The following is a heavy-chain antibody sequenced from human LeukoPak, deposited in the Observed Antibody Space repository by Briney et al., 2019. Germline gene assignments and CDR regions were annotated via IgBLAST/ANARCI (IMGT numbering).Heavy chain of an antibody. D-gene: IGHD3-22*01. CDR2: IIPILGIA. V-gene: IGHV1-69*04. Sequence: SVKVSCKASGGTFSSYAISWVRQAPGQGLEWMGRIIPILGIANYAQKFQGRVTITAGKSTSTAYMELSSLRSEDTAVYYCARDLDYYDSSGYYYGWFDPWGQGTLVTVSS. CDR3: ARDLDYYDSSGYYYGWFDP. J-gene: IGHJ5*02. CDR1: GGTFSSYA.